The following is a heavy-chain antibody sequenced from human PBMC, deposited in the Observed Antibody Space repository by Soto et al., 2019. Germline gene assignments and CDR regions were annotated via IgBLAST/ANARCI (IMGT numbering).Heavy chain of an antibody. J-gene: IGHJ6*02. CDR2: ISHDGSNE. D-gene: IGHD3-3*01. CDR3: ARDGSRVRFNGMDV. Sequence: GGSLRLSCAASGFTFSSYAMHWVRQAPGKGLEWVAIISHDGSNEYYADSLKGRFSISRDNSKNTLYLQMNSLRAEDTAVYYCARDGSRVRFNGMDVWGQGTTVTVSS. CDR1: GFTFSSYA. V-gene: IGHV3-30-3*01.